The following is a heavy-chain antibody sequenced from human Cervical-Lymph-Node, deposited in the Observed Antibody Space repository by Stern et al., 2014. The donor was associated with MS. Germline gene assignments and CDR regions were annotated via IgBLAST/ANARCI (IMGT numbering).Heavy chain of an antibody. CDR2: IDWGDDK. V-gene: IGHV2-70*04. D-gene: IGHD1-1*01. CDR3: ARMLGTHIDY. J-gene: IGHJ4*02. Sequence: ESGPALVKPTQTLTLTCTFSGFSLSTSGVRVNWIRQPPGKALEWLARIDWGDDKFYSTSLKTRLTLSKDTSKNQVVLTMTNMDPVDTATYYCARMLGTHIDYWGQGTLVTVSS. CDR1: GFSLSTSGVR.